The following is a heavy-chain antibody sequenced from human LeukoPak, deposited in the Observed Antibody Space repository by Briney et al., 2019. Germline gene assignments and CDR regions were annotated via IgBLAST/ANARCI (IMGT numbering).Heavy chain of an antibody. V-gene: IGHV1-2*02. CDR3: AKDRQYYYGSGSPPGWFDP. Sequence: ASVKVSCKASGYTFPAYDIHWVRQAPGQGLEWMGWINPNNGGTRYSQKFQGRVTMTRDTSINTVYMELSRLRSDDTAVYYCAKDRQYYYGSGSPPGWFDPWGQGTLVTVSS. J-gene: IGHJ5*02. CDR1: GYTFPAYD. CDR2: INPNNGGT. D-gene: IGHD3-10*01.